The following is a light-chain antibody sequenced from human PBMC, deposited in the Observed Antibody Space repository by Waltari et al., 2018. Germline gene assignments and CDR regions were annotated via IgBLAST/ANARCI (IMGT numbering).Light chain of an antibody. V-gene: IGKV3-20*01. J-gene: IGKJ3*01. CDR3: QQYGSSPFT. CDR2: GAS. Sequence: EIVLTQSPGTLSWSPGERATLPCRASQSVSSSYLAWYQQKPGQAPRLLIYGASSRATGIPDRFSGSGSGTDFTLTISRLEPEDFAVYYCQQYGSSPFTFGPGTKVDIK. CDR1: QSVSSSY.